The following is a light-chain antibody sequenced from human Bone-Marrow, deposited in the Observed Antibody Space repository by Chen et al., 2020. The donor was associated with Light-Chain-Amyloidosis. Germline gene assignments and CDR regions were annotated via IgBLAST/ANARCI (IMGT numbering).Light chain of an antibody. Sequence: QSVLTQPPSVSGAPGQRVTSSGTGSTSNIGAGYGVHWYQQVPGTAPKLLIYGNTTRPSGVPDRFSASKSGTSASLAITGLQAEDEADYYCQSYDSSLSSSVFGGGTKLTVL. J-gene: IGLJ2*01. CDR2: GNT. CDR1: TSNIGAGYG. CDR3: QSYDSSLSSSV. V-gene: IGLV1-40*01.